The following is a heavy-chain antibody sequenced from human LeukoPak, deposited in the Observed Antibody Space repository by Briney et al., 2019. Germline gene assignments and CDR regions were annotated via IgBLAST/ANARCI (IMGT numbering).Heavy chain of an antibody. D-gene: IGHD6-19*01. CDR2: ISYGGSNE. Sequence: GSLRLSCAASGFTFSNYGMHWVRQVPGKGLEWVALISYGGSNEYYARSVKGRFTISRDNSKNTLYLQMNSLRAEDTAVYYCARDFQQNSSGWLHKTEKFDYWGQGTLVTVSS. CDR3: ARDFQQNSSGWLHKTEKFDY. CDR1: GFTFSNYG. J-gene: IGHJ4*02. V-gene: IGHV3-30*03.